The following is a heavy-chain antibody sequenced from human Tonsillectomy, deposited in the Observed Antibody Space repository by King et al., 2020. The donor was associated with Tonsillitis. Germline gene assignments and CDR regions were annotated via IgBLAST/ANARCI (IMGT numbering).Heavy chain of an antibody. CDR3: ASYAYTFWTSIG. CDR2: ISYSGST. D-gene: IGHD3/OR15-3a*01. V-gene: IGHV4-31*03. Sequence: VQLQESGPVLVKPSQTLSLTCTVCGASISNGDYYWSWIRQHPGKGLEWIGFISYSGSTYYDPSLPSRVTMSVDTSKNQFSLKLSSVAAADSAVYYCASYAYTFWTSIGWGQGTLVTVSS. J-gene: IGHJ4*02. CDR1: GASISNGDYY.